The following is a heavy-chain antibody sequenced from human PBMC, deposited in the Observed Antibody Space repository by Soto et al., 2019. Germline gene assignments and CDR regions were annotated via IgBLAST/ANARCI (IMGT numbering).Heavy chain of an antibody. D-gene: IGHD2-2*01. V-gene: IGHV1-69*01. J-gene: IGHJ5*02. CDR2: IIPIFGTA. CDR3: ARARTGRDIVVVPAAIGWFDP. CDR1: GGTFSSYA. Sequence: QVQLVQSGAEVKKPGSSVKVSCKASGGTFSSYAISWVRQAPGQGLEWMGGIIPIFGTANYAQKFQGRVTITADESTSTAYRELGSLRSEEAAVYYCARARTGRDIVVVPAAIGWFDPWGQGTPVTVSS.